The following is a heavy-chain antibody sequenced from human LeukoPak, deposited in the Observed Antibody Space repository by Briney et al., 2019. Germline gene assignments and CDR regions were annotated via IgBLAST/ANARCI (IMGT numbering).Heavy chain of an antibody. CDR1: GGSFSGYY. CDR2: INHSGST. D-gene: IGHD2-15*01. Sequence: SETLSLTCAVYGGSFSGYYWSWIRQPPGKGLEWIGEINHSGSTNYNPSLKSRVTISVDTSKNQFSLKLSSVTAADTAVYYCASASYCKGGSCYSVHWGQGTLVTVSS. CDR3: ASASYCKGGSCYSVH. V-gene: IGHV4-34*01. J-gene: IGHJ4*02.